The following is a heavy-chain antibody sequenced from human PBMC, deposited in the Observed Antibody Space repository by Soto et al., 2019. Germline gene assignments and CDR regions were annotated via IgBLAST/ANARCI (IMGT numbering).Heavy chain of an antibody. CDR1: GYTFTSYG. CDR2: ISAYNGNT. Sequence: GASVKVSCKASGYTFTSYGISWVRQAPGQGLEWMGWISAYNGNTNYAQKLQGRVTMTTDTSTSTAYMELRSLRSDDTAVYYCARADIVVVPAAAPFDYWGQGTLVTVS. J-gene: IGHJ4*02. D-gene: IGHD2-2*01. CDR3: ARADIVVVPAAAPFDY. V-gene: IGHV1-18*01.